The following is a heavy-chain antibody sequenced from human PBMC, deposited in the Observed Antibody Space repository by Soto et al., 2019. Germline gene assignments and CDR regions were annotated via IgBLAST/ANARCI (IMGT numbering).Heavy chain of an antibody. D-gene: IGHD4-17*01. V-gene: IGHV1-69*13. CDR2: IIPIFATA. Sequence: SVKVSCKASGGTFNNYAISWVRQAPGQGLEWMGGIIPIFATANYAQKFQGRLTITADEYTSSAYMELSSLTSDDTAVYYCARAGYGDAYYGMDVWGQGTTVTV. CDR3: ARAGYGDAYYGMDV. CDR1: GGTFNNYA. J-gene: IGHJ6*02.